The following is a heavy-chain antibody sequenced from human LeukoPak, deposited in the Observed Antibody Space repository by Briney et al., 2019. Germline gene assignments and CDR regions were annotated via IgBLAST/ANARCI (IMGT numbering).Heavy chain of an antibody. D-gene: IGHD6-13*01. V-gene: IGHV3-15*01. Sequence: PGGSLRLSCAASGFTFSNAWMSWVRQAPGKGLEWVGRIKSKTDGGTTDYAAPVKGRFTISRDDSKSIAYLQMNSLKTEDTAVYYCTRDGGSSWFFDYWGQGTLVTVSS. J-gene: IGHJ4*02. CDR2: IKSKTDGGTT. CDR3: TRDGGSSWFFDY. CDR1: GFTFSNAW.